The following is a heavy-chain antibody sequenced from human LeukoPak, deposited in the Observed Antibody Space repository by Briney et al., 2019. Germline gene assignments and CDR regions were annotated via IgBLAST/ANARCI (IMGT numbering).Heavy chain of an antibody. CDR3: ARKGYSYGPQYYYYGMDV. CDR2: ISSSSSYI. V-gene: IGHV3-21*01. J-gene: IGHJ6*02. D-gene: IGHD5-18*01. Sequence: PGGSLRLSCAASGFTFSSYSMNWVRQAPGKGLEWVSSISSSSSYIYYADSVKGRFTISRDNAKNSLYLQMNSLRAEDTAVYYCARKGYSYGPQYYYYGMDVWGQGTTVTVSS. CDR1: GFTFSSYS.